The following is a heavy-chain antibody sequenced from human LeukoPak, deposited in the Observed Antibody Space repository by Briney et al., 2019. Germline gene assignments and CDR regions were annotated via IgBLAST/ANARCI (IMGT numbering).Heavy chain of an antibody. D-gene: IGHD2-15*01. CDR2: IYPGDSDT. Sequence: GESLKISSKGSGXSFTSYCICWVRQMPGKGLGWLGIIYPGDSDTRYSPSFQGQVTISADKSISTAYLQWSSLKASDTAMYYCAMSLGYCSGGSCFWDYWGQGTLVTVSS. J-gene: IGHJ4*02. CDR1: GXSFTSYC. V-gene: IGHV5-51*01. CDR3: AMSLGYCSGGSCFWDY.